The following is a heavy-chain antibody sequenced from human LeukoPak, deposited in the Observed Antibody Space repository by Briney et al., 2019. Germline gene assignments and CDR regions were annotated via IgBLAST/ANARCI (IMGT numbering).Heavy chain of an antibody. CDR2: ISASGTDT. D-gene: IGHD3-10*01. V-gene: IGHV3-23*01. J-gene: IGHJ4*02. Sequence: GGSLRLSCAASGFTLSSYATSWVRQAPGKGLEWVSAISASGTDTYYAGSVKGRFTISRDASKNTLHLQMNSLRDEDTAVYYCAKQLDSGNYYPTGDDYWGQGTLVTVSS. CDR1: GFTLSSYA. CDR3: AKQLDSGNYYPTGDDY.